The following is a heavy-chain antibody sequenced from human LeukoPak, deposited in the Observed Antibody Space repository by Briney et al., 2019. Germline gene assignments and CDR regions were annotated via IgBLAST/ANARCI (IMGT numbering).Heavy chain of an antibody. J-gene: IGHJ4*02. V-gene: IGHV3-30*03. D-gene: IGHD1-26*01. Sequence: GRSLRLSCAASGFTFSSYGMHWVRQAPGKGLEWVAVISYDGSNKYYADSVKGRFTISRDNSKNTLYLQMNSLRAEDTAVYYCASRTRATTAPFDYWGQGTLVTVSS. CDR1: GFTFSSYG. CDR3: ASRTRATTAPFDY. CDR2: ISYDGSNK.